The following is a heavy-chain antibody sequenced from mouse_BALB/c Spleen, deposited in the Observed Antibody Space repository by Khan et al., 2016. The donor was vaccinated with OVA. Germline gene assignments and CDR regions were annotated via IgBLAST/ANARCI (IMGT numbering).Heavy chain of an antibody. Sequence: QMQLEESGAELVRPGSSVKISCKASGYTFSSSWMNWVKHRPGQGLEWIGQIYPGNDDTDYNGKFKDKASLTADKSSRTAYMQLTSLTSEDSAVYFCARYFGSRFAYWGQGTLVTVSA. D-gene: IGHD1-1*01. CDR1: GYTFSSSW. J-gene: IGHJ3*01. CDR3: ARYFGSRFAY. CDR2: IYPGNDDT. V-gene: IGHV1-80*01.